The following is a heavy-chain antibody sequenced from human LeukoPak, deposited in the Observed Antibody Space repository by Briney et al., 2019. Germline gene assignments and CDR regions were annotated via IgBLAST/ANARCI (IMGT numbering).Heavy chain of an antibody. CDR2: IDTDGSIT. J-gene: IGHJ4*02. D-gene: IGHD1-26*01. CDR1: GFTFGNYW. CDR3: VRDLGGRYGY. V-gene: IGHV3-74*01. Sequence: GGPLRLSCAASGFTFGNYWMHWVRQVPGKGLVWVSRIDTDGSITNYADSARSRFTISRDNARNNLYLQMNSLRAEDTAVYYCVRDLGGRYGYWGQGTLVTVSS.